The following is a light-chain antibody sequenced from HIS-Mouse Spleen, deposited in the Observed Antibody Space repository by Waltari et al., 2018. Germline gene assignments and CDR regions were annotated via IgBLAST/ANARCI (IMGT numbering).Light chain of an antibody. Sequence: QSALTQPASVSGSPGPSITISCPGTSSYVGRYNLFPGYQQHPGKAPKLMIYEGSKRPSGVSNRFSGSKSGNTASLTISGLQAEDEADYYCCSYAGSSTLVFGGGTKLTVL. CDR3: CSYAGSSTLV. J-gene: IGLJ3*02. V-gene: IGLV2-23*01. CDR2: EGS. CDR1: SSYVGRYNL.